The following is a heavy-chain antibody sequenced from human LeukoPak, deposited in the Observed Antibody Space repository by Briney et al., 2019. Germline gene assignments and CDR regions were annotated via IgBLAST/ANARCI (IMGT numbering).Heavy chain of an antibody. J-gene: IGHJ6*03. D-gene: IGHD5-18*01. Sequence: SVTVSCKASGGGFSSCGISWVRQGQAQGIEWMGGVVLIFGRGNYAQKFQVRVTITTDELTRTAYMELSSLRSQHTGVYYCARYPGLYSYGHPIEYYDYYRHVWGKGTTVTVSS. CDR3: ARYPGLYSYGHPIEYYDYYRHV. CDR1: GGGFSSCG. V-gene: IGHV1-69*05. CDR2: VVLIFGRG.